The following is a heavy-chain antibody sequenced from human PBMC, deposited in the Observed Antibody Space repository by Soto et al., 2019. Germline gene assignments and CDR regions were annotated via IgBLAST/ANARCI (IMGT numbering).Heavy chain of an antibody. CDR3: TKSSGGSSSVGMDY. D-gene: IGHD6-6*01. J-gene: IGHJ4*02. CDR1: GFIFKNYA. CDR2: ITRDGYNK. V-gene: IGHV3-30*04. Sequence: GGSLRLSCAVSGFIFKNYALNWVRQAPGKGLEWVAPITRDGYNKYYADSVKGRFTISRDNSKNTLSLQMTALRVEDSSVYYCTKSSGGSSSVGMDYWGPGTLVTVSS.